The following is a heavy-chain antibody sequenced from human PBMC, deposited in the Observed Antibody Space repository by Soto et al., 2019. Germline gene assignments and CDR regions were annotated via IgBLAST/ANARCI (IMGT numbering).Heavy chain of an antibody. D-gene: IGHD4-17*01. CDR1: GGPVSSYT. Sequence: QVQLVQSGAEVKKPGSSVKVSCKASGGPVSSYTLSWVRQAPGEGLEWMGRIIPLLGRPTYAEKFQARITMSPNESTSTVYVDRRSRTSEDTGVYLCAGDSGTSDYAFAFWGQGTLVTGSS. CDR2: IIPLLGRP. CDR3: AGDSGTSDYAFAF. J-gene: IGHJ4*02. V-gene: IGHV1-69*08.